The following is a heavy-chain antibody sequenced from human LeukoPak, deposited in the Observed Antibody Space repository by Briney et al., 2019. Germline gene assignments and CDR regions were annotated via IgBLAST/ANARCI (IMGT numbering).Heavy chain of an antibody. CDR1: GDSISSYY. V-gene: IGHV4-59*12. Sequence: PSETLSLTCTVSGDSISSYYWSWIRQPPGKGLEWIGSIYYSGSTYYNPSLKSRVTISVDTSKNQFSLKLSSVTAADTAVYYCARDHIVGASLDYWGQGTLVTVSS. D-gene: IGHD1-26*01. J-gene: IGHJ4*02. CDR3: ARDHIVGASLDY. CDR2: IYYSGST.